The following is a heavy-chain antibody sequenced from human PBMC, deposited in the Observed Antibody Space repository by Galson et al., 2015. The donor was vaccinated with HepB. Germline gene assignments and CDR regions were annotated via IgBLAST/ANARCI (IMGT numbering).Heavy chain of an antibody. Sequence: SLRLSCATSGFSFSSFRMNWVRQVPGKGLLWVSRISRGGNTRHFADSVEGRFTISRDNANNALYLEMNSLRAEDTAVYYCARGASYYDWTGYPDEKYCGMDVWGQGTTVIVSS. D-gene: IGHD3/OR15-3a*01. CDR2: ISRGGNTR. CDR3: ARGASYYDWTGYPDEKYCGMDV. V-gene: IGHV3-74*01. CDR1: GFSFSSFR. J-gene: IGHJ6*02.